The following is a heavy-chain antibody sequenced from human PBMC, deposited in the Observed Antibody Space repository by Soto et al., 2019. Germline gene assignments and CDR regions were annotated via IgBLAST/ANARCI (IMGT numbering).Heavy chain of an antibody. CDR3: ARELVVGDYDNYAMDV. V-gene: IGHV3-11*01. D-gene: IGHD3-22*01. CDR1: GFTISDYH. Sequence: QVQLVESGGGLVKPGGSLRLSCAASGFTISDYHMTWIRQAPGKGLEWVSYSTRSGATIDYADSVKGRFTFSRDNAKNSLYLEMNSLRAEDTAVYYCARELVVGDYDNYAMDVWGQGTTVTVSS. CDR2: STRSGATI. J-gene: IGHJ6*02.